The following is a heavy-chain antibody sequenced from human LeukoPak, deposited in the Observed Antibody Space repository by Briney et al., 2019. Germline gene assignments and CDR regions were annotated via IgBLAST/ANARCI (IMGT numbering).Heavy chain of an antibody. D-gene: IGHD2-21*02. V-gene: IGHV1-69*06. CDR2: IIPIFGTA. Sequence: SVKVSCKASGGTFSSYAISWVRQAPGQGLEWMGGIIPIFGTANYARKFQGRVTITADKSTSTAYMELSSLRSEDTAVYYCASDCGGDCYPPAEYFQHWGLGTLVTVSS. CDR1: GGTFSSYA. CDR3: ASDCGGDCYPPAEYFQH. J-gene: IGHJ1*01.